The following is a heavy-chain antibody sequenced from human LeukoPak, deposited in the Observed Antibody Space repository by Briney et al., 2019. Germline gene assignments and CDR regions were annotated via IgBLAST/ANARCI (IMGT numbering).Heavy chain of an antibody. Sequence: GGSLRLSCAASGFIFNYHAMTWVRQAPGKGLEWVSAIGGDGRGRDYADSVKGRFTISRDNSNDILYLDMDSLRVEDTALYYCARRVGGTPDYWGLGTLVTVPS. D-gene: IGHD6-19*01. CDR3: ARRVGGTPDY. CDR1: GFIFNYHA. V-gene: IGHV3-23*01. CDR2: IGGDGRGR. J-gene: IGHJ4*02.